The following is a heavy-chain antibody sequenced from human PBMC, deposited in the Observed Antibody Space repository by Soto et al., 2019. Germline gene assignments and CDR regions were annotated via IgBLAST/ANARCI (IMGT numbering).Heavy chain of an antibody. CDR1: GYIFVNYG. J-gene: IGHJ6*02. CDR3: AMVDNFVTPTPQDV. D-gene: IGHD3-16*02. Sequence: QVQLVQSGDEVRKPGSSVKVSCKASGYIFVNYGIAWVRQAPGQGLEWMGWISTYSGNTHYASKVQGRLTMTTDTSTSTAYRDLGSLTSDVTAVYYCAMVDNFVTPTPQDVWGQGTTVTVSS. CDR2: ISTYSGNT. V-gene: IGHV1-18*01.